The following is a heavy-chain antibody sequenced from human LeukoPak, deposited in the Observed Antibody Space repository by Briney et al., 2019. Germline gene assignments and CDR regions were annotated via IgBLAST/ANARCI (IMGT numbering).Heavy chain of an antibody. D-gene: IGHD3-22*01. J-gene: IGHJ3*02. Sequence: PGGSLRLSCAASGFTFSSYWMSWVRQAPGKGLEWVSYISSSGSTIYYADSVKGRFTISRDNAKNSLFLQMNSLRAEDTAVYYCARVMGDSSGYDAFDIWGQGTMVTVSS. CDR1: GFTFSSYW. CDR3: ARVMGDSSGYDAFDI. V-gene: IGHV3-48*04. CDR2: ISSSGSTI.